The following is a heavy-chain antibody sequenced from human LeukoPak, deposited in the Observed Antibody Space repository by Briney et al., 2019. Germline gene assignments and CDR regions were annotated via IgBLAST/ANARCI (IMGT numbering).Heavy chain of an antibody. D-gene: IGHD3-22*01. CDR2: LWFDGSNK. CDR3: AKDRDYYDSSGYHTDAFDI. CDR1: VFTFSSYG. J-gene: IGHJ3*02. Sequence: GGSPRLSRAASVFTFSSYGTHCGSDAPGKGVECGAGLWFDGSNKYYADSVKGRFTISRDNSENTLYLQMHSMRAADTAVYHCAKDRDYYDSSGYHTDAFDIWGQGTMVTVSS. V-gene: IGHV3-33*06.